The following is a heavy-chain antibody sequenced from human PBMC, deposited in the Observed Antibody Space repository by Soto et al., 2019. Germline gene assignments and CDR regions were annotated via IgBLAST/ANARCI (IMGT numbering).Heavy chain of an antibody. CDR3: ARDQVFDY. V-gene: IGHV4-31*03. Sequence: PSETLSLTCTVSGGSISSGGYYWSWIRQHPGKGLEWIGYINYSGSTYYNSSPKSRVTISVDTSKNQFSLKVSSVTAADTAVYYCARDQVFDYWGQGALVTVS. J-gene: IGHJ4*02. CDR1: GGSISSGGYY. CDR2: INYSGST.